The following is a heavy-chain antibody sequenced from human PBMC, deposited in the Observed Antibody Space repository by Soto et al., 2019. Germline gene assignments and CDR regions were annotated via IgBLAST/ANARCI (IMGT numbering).Heavy chain of an antibody. J-gene: IGHJ3*02. D-gene: IGHD3-22*01. CDR3: ASGGGKTYYYDSSGYVDAFDI. V-gene: IGHV1-69*13. CDR2: IIPIFGTA. CDR1: GGTFSSYA. Sequence: SVKVSCKASGGTFSSYAISWVRQAPGQGLEWMGGIIPIFGTANYAQKFQGRVTITADESTGTAYMELSSLRSEDTAVYYCASGGGKTYYYDSSGYVDAFDIWGQGTMVTVSS.